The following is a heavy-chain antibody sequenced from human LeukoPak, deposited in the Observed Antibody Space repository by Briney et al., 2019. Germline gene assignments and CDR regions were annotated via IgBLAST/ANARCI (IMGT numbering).Heavy chain of an antibody. J-gene: IGHJ2*01. Sequence: SETLSLTCTVSGGSISSYYWSWIRQPAGKGLGWIGRSYTSGSTNYNPSLKSRVTMSVDTSKNQFSLKLNSVTAADTAVYYCARDIRDGTQGADWYFDLWGRGTLVTVSS. CDR3: ARDIRDGTQGADWYFDL. CDR1: GGSISSYY. CDR2: SYTSGST. V-gene: IGHV4-4*07. D-gene: IGHD5-24*01.